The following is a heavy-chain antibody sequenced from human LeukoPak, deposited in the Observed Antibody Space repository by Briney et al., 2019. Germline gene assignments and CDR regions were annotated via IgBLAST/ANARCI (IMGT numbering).Heavy chain of an antibody. CDR3: TRGGDIVVVVAATLDY. Sequence: PGGSLRLSCTSSGFTFGDYAMSWFRQVPGQGLEWVGFIRSKAYGGTTEYAASVKGRFTISRDDSKSIAYLQMNSLKTEDTAVYYCTRGGDIVVVVAATLDYWGQGTLVTVSS. CDR1: GFTFGDYA. CDR2: IRSKAYGGTT. J-gene: IGHJ4*02. D-gene: IGHD2-15*01. V-gene: IGHV3-49*03.